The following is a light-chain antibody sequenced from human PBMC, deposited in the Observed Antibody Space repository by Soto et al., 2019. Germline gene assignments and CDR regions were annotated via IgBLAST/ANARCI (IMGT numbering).Light chain of an antibody. CDR2: GAS. J-gene: IGKJ1*01. V-gene: IGKV3-20*01. CDR1: QDISSSY. CDR3: QQYGASPPWT. Sequence: EIVLTQSPGTLSLSPGERATLSCRASQDISSSYLAWYQQKLGQAPRLLIYGASSRATGIPDRFSGSGSGTDFTLTISRLEPEDFAVYYCQQYGASPPWTFGQGTKLEIK.